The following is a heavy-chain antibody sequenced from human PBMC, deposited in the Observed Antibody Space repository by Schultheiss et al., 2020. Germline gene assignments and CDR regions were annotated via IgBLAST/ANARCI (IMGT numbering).Heavy chain of an antibody. J-gene: IGHJ6*02. D-gene: IGHD6-19*01. V-gene: IGHV1-69*05. CDR1: GGTFSSYA. CDR3: ARERQQWLVLGTDYYYGMDV. CDR2: IIPIFGTA. Sequence: SVKVSGKASGGTFSSYAISWVRQAPGQGLEWMGGIIPIFGTANYAQKFQGRVTMTRNTSISTAYMELSSLRAEDTAVYYCARERQQWLVLGTDYYYGMDVWGQGTTVTVSS.